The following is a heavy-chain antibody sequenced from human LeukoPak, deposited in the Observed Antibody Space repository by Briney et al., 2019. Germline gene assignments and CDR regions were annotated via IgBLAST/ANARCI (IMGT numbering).Heavy chain of an antibody. J-gene: IGHJ3*02. V-gene: IGHV3-66*01. D-gene: IGHD6-19*01. CDR1: GFTVSSNY. CDR2: IYSGGST. CDR3: ARDFLGGSGWYPDAFDI. Sequence: GGSLRLSCAASGFTVSSNYMSWVRQAPGKGLEWVSVIYSGGSTYYADSVKGRFTISRDNSKNTLYLQMNSLRAEDTAVYYCARDFLGGSGWYPDAFDIWGQGTMVTVSS.